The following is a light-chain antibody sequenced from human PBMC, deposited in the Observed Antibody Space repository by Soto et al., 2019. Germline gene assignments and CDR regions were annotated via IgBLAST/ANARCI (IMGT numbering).Light chain of an antibody. CDR3: QQYGSSPAWT. J-gene: IGKJ1*01. CDR1: QSVSSSY. V-gene: IGKV3-20*01. CDR2: GAS. Sequence: EIVLTQSPGTLSLSPLEVASLSCRASQSVSSSYLAWYQQQPGQAPRLLIYGASSRATGIPDRFSGSGSGTDFTLTISRLEPEDFAVYYCQQYGSSPAWTFGQGTKVDIK.